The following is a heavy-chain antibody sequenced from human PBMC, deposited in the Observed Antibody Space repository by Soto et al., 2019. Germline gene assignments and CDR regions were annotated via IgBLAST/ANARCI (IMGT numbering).Heavy chain of an antibody. Sequence: QVQLVQSGAEVKKPGSSVKVSCKASGGTFSSYAISWVRQAPGQGLEWMGGIIPIFGTANYAQKFQGRVTITADESTSTAYMELSSLGSEDTAVYYCARGNWNDVPGAHYYYYGMDVWGQGTTVTVSS. J-gene: IGHJ6*02. CDR2: IIPIFGTA. D-gene: IGHD1-1*01. V-gene: IGHV1-69*12. CDR1: GGTFSSYA. CDR3: ARGNWNDVPGAHYYYYGMDV.